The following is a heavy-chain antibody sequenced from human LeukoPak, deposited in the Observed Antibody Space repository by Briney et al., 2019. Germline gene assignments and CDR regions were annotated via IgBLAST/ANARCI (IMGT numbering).Heavy chain of an antibody. D-gene: IGHD6-13*01. CDR3: ASRYSSSWYQYY. CDR2: IIPILGIA. CDR1: GYTFTGYY. J-gene: IGHJ4*02. Sequence: SVKVSCKASGYTFTGYYMHWVRQAPGQGLEWMGRIIPILGIANYAQKFQGRVTITADKSTSTAYMELSSLRSEDTAVYYCASRYSSSWYQYYWGQGTLVTVSS. V-gene: IGHV1-69*02.